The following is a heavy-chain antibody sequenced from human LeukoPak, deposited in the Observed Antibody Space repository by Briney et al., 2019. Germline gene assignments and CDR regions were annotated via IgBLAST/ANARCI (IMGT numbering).Heavy chain of an antibody. V-gene: IGHV1-2*02. Sequence: ASVKVSCKASGYTFTGYYMHWGRQAPGQGLEWMGWINPNSGGTNYAQKFQGRVTMTRDTSISTAYMELRSLRSDDTAVYYCAREYDNWFDPWGQGTLVTVSS. CDR3: AREYDNWFDP. CDR2: INPNSGGT. CDR1: GYTFTGYY. J-gene: IGHJ5*02.